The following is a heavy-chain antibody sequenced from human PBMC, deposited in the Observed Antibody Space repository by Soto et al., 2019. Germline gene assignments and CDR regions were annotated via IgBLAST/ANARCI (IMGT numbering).Heavy chain of an antibody. CDR1: GFTFSSYA. V-gene: IGHV3-23*01. CDR3: SNEPRIHHLGATGADFDS. CDR2: ISGSGGST. Sequence: PGGSLRLSCAASGFTFSSYAMSWVRQAPGKGLEWVSAISGSGGSTYYADSVKGRFTISRDNSKNTLYLQMNSLRAADTAVYYNSNEPRIHHLGATGADFDSRGQGTLVTVSS. J-gene: IGHJ5*01. D-gene: IGHD5-12*01.